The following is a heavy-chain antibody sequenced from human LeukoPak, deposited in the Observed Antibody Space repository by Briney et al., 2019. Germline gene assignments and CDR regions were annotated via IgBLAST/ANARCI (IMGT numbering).Heavy chain of an antibody. CDR2: ISFDGSQK. Sequence: GGSLRLSCAVSGFTFSNYGMHWVRQAPDKGLEWVALISFDGSQKYYADSVKGRFTISRGNSKSTVYLRMNSLRVEDAAVYYCSKDLTSDFGGDLDPWGQGTLVTVSS. J-gene: IGHJ5*02. V-gene: IGHV3-30*02. CDR1: GFTFSNYG. CDR3: SKDLTSDFGGDLDP. D-gene: IGHD3-10*01.